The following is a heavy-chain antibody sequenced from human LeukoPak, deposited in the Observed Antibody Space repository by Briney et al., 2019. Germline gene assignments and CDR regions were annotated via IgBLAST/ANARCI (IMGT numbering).Heavy chain of an antibody. CDR1: GGSVSSGSYY. Sequence: SETLSLTCTVSGGSVSSGSYYWSWIRQPPGKGLEWIGYIYYSGSTNYSPSLKSRVTISVDTSKNQFSLKLSSVTAADTAVYYCARGVYTAYFDYWGQGTLVTVSS. D-gene: IGHD5-18*01. CDR3: ARGVYTAYFDY. J-gene: IGHJ4*02. CDR2: IYYSGST. V-gene: IGHV4-61*01.